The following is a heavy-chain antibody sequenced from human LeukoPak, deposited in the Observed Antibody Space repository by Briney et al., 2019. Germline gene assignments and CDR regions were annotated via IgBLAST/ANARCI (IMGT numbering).Heavy chain of an antibody. CDR2: ISSSSSYI. V-gene: IGHV3-21*01. CDR3: ARDGTLTGYSIN. CDR1: GFTLSSYS. D-gene: IGHD3-9*01. J-gene: IGHJ4*02. Sequence: GGALRLSCAASGFTLSSYSMNWVRQAPGKGLEWVSSISSSSSYIYYADSVKGRFTLSRDNAKNSLYLQMNRLRAEDTAVYYCARDGTLTGYSINWGQGTLVTVSS.